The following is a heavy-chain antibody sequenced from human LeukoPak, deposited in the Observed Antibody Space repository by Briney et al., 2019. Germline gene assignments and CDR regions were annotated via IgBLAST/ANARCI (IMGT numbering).Heavy chain of an antibody. Sequence: GGSLRLSCAASGFTFSSYGMHWVRQAPGKGLEWVAVVSYDVSNKYYADSVKGRFTVSRDNSKNTLYLEMNSLRAEDTAVYYCAKAQRKKVAAAGNSPFDFWGQGALVTVSS. D-gene: IGHD6-13*01. CDR2: VSYDVSNK. V-gene: IGHV3-30*18. CDR3: AKAQRKKVAAAGNSPFDF. CDR1: GFTFSSYG. J-gene: IGHJ4*02.